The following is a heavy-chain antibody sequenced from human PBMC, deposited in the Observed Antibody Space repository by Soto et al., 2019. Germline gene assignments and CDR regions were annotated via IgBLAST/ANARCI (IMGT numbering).Heavy chain of an antibody. CDR3: ARGRSRARSSSWATDY. Sequence: ASVKVSCKASGYTFTSYYMHWVRQAPGQGLEWMGIINPSGGSTSYAQKFQGRVTMTRDTSTSTVYMELSSLRSEDTAVYYCARGRSRARSSSWATDYWGQGTLVTVSS. D-gene: IGHD6-13*01. CDR2: INPSGGST. V-gene: IGHV1-46*01. CDR1: GYTFTSYY. J-gene: IGHJ4*02.